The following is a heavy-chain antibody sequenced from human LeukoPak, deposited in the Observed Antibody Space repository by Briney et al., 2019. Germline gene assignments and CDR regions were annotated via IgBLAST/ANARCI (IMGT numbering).Heavy chain of an antibody. CDR3: VRSTGATLGH. CDR2: TCYRSKWYN. Sequence: SQTLSLTCAISGDSVSSYSAAWNWIRQSPSRGLEWLGRTCYRSKWYNDYALSVQGRITINPETSKNQFSLQLNSVTPEDTAMYYCVRSTGATLGHWGQGTLVTVSS. D-gene: IGHD1-1*01. J-gene: IGHJ4*02. V-gene: IGHV6-1*01. CDR1: GDSVSSYSAA.